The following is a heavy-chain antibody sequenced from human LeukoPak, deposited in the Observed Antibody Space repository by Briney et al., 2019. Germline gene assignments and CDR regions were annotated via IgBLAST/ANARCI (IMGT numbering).Heavy chain of an antibody. CDR1: GFTFSSYW. Sequence: PGGSLRLSCAASGFTFSSYWMHWVRQAPGKGLVWVSRINSDGSSTSYADSVKGRFTISRDNSKNTLYLQMNSLRAEDTAVYYCVGSGWYGYFDYWGQGTLVTVSS. CDR3: VGSGWYGYFDY. J-gene: IGHJ4*02. CDR2: INSDGSST. V-gene: IGHV3-74*01. D-gene: IGHD6-19*01.